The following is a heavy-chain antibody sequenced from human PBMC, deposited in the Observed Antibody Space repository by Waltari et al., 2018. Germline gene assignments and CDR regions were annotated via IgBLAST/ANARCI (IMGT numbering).Heavy chain of an antibody. CDR1: GGSISSSSYY. V-gene: IGHV4-39*07. J-gene: IGHJ4*02. CDR3: ARDGSIAVAGTGFDY. Sequence: QLQLQESGPGLVKPSETLSLTCTVSGGSISSSSYYWGWIRQPPGKGLEWIGSMYYSGITYYNPALKSRVTISVDTSKNQFSLKLSSVTAADTAVYYCARDGSIAVAGTGFDYWGQGTLVTVSS. CDR2: MYYSGIT. D-gene: IGHD6-19*01.